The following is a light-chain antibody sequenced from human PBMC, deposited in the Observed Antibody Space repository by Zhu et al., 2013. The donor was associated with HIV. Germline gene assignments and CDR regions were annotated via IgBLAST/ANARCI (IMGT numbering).Light chain of an antibody. CDR1: SSNIGNNY. CDR2: DNS. CDR3: ATWDNTLREEV. Sequence: QSVLTQPPSVSAAPGQKVTIFCSGSSSNIGNNYVSWYQQLPGTAPKLLIYDNSERPSDIPDRFSGSKSGTSATLAITGLQTGDEVDYYCATWDNTLREEVFGTGTRVTVL. J-gene: IGLJ1*01. V-gene: IGLV1-51*01.